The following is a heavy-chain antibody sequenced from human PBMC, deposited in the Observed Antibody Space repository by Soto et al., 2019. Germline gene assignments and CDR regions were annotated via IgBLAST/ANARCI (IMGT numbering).Heavy chain of an antibody. J-gene: IGHJ4*02. D-gene: IGHD3-10*01. CDR2: IYYGGST. V-gene: IGHV4-31*03. CDR1: GGSISSGGYY. Sequence: SETLSLTCTVSGGSISSGGYYWSWIRQHPGKGLEWIGYIYYGGSTYYNPSLKSRVTISVDTSKNQFSLKLSSVTAADTAVYYCARQLTHALSTTGISGYFDDSGQGSLVIGSS. CDR3: ARQLTHALSTTGISGYFDD.